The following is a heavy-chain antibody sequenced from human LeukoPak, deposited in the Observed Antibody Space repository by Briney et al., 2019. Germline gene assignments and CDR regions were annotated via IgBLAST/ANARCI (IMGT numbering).Heavy chain of an antibody. V-gene: IGHV3-23*01. CDR2: ISGSDGST. CDR3: AKVETSGGANCYALDY. CDR1: GFTPSHFW. D-gene: IGHD2-2*01. J-gene: IGHJ4*02. Sequence: GGSLRLSCEVSGFTPSHFWMHWVRQAPDKGLEWVSAISGSDGSTYYADSVKGRFTISRDDSQNTLYLQMNSLSAEDTAVYYCAKVETSGGANCYALDYWGQGTLVTVSS.